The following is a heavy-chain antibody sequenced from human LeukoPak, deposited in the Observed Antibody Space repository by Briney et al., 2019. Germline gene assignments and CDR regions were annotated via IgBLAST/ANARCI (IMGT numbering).Heavy chain of an antibody. D-gene: IGHD5-12*01. J-gene: IGHJ4*02. CDR1: GGSFSGYY. V-gene: IGHV4-34*01. CDR2: INHSGST. CDR3: ARDGWLRFFDY. Sequence: SETLSLTCAVYGGSFSGYYWSWIRQPPGKGLEWIGEINHSGSTNYNPSLKSRATISVDTSKNQFSLKLSSVTAADTAVYYCARDGWLRFFDYWGQGTLVTVSS.